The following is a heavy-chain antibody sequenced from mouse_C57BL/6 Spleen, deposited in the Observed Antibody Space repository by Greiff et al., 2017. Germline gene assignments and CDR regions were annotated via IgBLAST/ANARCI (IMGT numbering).Heavy chain of an antibody. CDR2: IDPSDSYT. CDR3: ERGDGGSYDYYAMDY. CDR1: GYTFTRYW. J-gene: IGHJ4*01. D-gene: IGHD1-1*02. Sequence: VQLQQSGAELVMPGASVKLSCKASGYTFTRYWMHWVKQRPGQGLEWIGEIDPSDSYTNYHQKFKGKSTLTVDKSSSTAYMQLRSLTSEESAVYDCERGDGGSYDYYAMDYWGQGTSVTVSS. V-gene: IGHV1-69*01.